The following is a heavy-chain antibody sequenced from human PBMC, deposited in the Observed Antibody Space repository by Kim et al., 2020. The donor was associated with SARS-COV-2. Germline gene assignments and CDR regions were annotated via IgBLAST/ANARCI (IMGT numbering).Heavy chain of an antibody. D-gene: IGHD2-2*01. CDR2: FDPEDGET. V-gene: IGHV1-24*01. CDR1: RYTLTELS. J-gene: IGHJ4*02. CDR3: ATSYAFSARGSPDY. Sequence: ASVKVSCKVSRYTLTELSMHWVRQAPGKGLEWMGGFDPEDGETIYAQKFQGRVTMTEDTSTDTAYMELSSLRSEDTAVYYCATSYAFSARGSPDYWGQGTLVTVSS.